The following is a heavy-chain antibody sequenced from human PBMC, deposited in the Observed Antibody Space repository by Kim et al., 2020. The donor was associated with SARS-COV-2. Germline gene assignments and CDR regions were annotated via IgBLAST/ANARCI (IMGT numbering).Heavy chain of an antibody. CDR3: ARVQSGQLGSNYHYAMDV. CDR1: GFTFSSYW. D-gene: IGHD6-13*01. V-gene: IGHV3-74*01. J-gene: IGHJ6*02. CDR2: INSDGSTT. Sequence: GGSLRLSCAASGFTFSSYWMHWVRQAPGKGLVWVLRINSDGSTTHYADSVKGRFTISRDNAKNTLYLQMNSLRAEDTAVYYCARVQSGQLGSNYHYAMDVWGQGTTVTVSS.